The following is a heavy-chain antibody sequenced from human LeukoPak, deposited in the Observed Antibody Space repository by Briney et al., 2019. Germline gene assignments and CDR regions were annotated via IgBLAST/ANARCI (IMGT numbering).Heavy chain of an antibody. CDR2: INHSGST. CDR3: ARDPGSGYEEHFDY. J-gene: IGHJ4*02. D-gene: IGHD5-12*01. Sequence: SETLSLTCAVYGGSFSGYYWSWIRQPPGKGLEWIGEINHSGSTNYNPSLKSRVTISVDTSKNQFSLRLSSVTAADTAVYYCARDPGSGYEEHFDYWGQGTLVTVSS. CDR1: GGSFSGYY. V-gene: IGHV4-34*01.